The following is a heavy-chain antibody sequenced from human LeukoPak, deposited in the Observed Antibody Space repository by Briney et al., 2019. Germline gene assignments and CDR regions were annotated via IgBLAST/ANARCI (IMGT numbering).Heavy chain of an antibody. D-gene: IGHD3-22*01. CDR2: ISAYNGNT. CDR3: AREAYYDSSGWYYFDY. CDR1: GYTFTSYG. V-gene: IGHV1-18*01. Sequence: VKVSCKASGYTFTSYGISWVRQAPGQGLEWMGWISAYNGNTNYAQKLQGRVTMTTDTSTSTAYMELRSLRSDDTAVYYCAREAYYDSSGWYYFDYWGQGTLVTVSS. J-gene: IGHJ4*02.